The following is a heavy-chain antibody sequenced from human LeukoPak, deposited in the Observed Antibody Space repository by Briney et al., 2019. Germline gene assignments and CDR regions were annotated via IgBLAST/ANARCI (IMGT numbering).Heavy chain of an antibody. CDR3: ARGRGMGY. D-gene: IGHD3-16*01. CDR1: GFTFSSYW. Sequence: GGSLRLSCAAPGFTFSSYWMTWVRQAPGKGLEWLANIKEDGSEKYYVDSVKGRFTISRDNAKNSLYLQMNSLRAEDTAVYYCARGRGMGYWGQGTLVTVSS. CDR2: IKEDGSEK. V-gene: IGHV3-7*01. J-gene: IGHJ4*02.